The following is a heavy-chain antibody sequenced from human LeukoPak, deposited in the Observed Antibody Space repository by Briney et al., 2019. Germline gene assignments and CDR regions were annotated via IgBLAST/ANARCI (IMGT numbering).Heavy chain of an antibody. V-gene: IGHV3-9*01. CDR1: GFTFDDYA. D-gene: IGHD6-13*01. Sequence: GGSLRLSCAASGFTFDDYAMHWVRHAPWKGLEWVSGISWNSGSIGYADSVKGRFTISRDNAKNSLYLQMNSLRAEDTALYYCAKGGDSSSWYAPYYFDYWGQGTLVTVSS. CDR2: ISWNSGSI. CDR3: AKGGDSSSWYAPYYFDY. J-gene: IGHJ4*02.